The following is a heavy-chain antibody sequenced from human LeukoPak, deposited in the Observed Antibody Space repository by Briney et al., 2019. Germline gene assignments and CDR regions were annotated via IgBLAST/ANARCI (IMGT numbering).Heavy chain of an antibody. J-gene: IGHJ4*02. D-gene: IGHD3-22*01. CDR1: GFTFCSHS. V-gene: IGHV3-21*04. CDR2: ISSRRSYI. Sequence: KPGGSLRLSCAASGFTFCSHSMHWVRQAPGKWLEWVSSISSRRSYIYYADSVKGRFTISRDNAKNSLYMQMNSLRAEDTAVYYCARELNYYDSSGYHQRYFDYWGQGTLVTVSS. CDR3: ARELNYYDSSGYHQRYFDY.